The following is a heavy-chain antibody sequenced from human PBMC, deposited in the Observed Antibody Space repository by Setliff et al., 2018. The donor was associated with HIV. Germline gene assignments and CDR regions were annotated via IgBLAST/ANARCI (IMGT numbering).Heavy chain of an antibody. CDR1: AYSINSGYY. J-gene: IGHJ6*02. V-gene: IGHV4-38-2*01. CDR2: ITDGGDT. Sequence: SETLSLTCAVSAYSINSGYYWTWIRQPPGRGLEWIGEITDGGDTAYNSSPQSRLTISLDTSKKQFALKLHSMTAADTAVYYCARGSSCSSSSCYLYYYYYYGVDVWGPGTAVTVSS. CDR3: ARGSSCSSSSCYLYYYYYYGVDV. D-gene: IGHD2-2*01.